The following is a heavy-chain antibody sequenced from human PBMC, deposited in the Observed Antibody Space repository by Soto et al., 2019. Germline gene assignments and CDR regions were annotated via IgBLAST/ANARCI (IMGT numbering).Heavy chain of an antibody. V-gene: IGHV3-15*07. D-gene: IGHD3-10*01. J-gene: IGHJ6*02. Sequence: EVQLVESGGGLVQPGGSLRLSCVASGFTLSYAWMNWVRQAPGKGLEWVGRIKSKTDGGTTDYAAPVKGRFTISRDDSKNTQYLQMNSLKIEDTAVYYCAAPGSWSYGKYGMDVWGLGTTVTVSS. CDR2: IKSKTDGGTT. CDR1: GFTLSYAW. CDR3: AAPGSWSYGKYGMDV.